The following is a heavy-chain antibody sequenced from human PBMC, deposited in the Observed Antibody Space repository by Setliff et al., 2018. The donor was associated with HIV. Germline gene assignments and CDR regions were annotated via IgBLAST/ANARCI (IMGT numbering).Heavy chain of an antibody. J-gene: IGHJ3*02. Sequence: ASVKVSCKASGYTFSSYGISWVRQAPGQGVEWMGWISAYNGNTNYAQKLQGRVTMTTDTSTSTAYMELRSLRSDDTAVYYCARGYYNFWSGYYDSRFPNPIDAFDIWGQWTMVTVSS. D-gene: IGHD3-3*01. CDR3: ARGYYNFWSGYYDSRFPNPIDAFDI. V-gene: IGHV1-18*01. CDR2: ISAYNGNT. CDR1: GYTFSSYG.